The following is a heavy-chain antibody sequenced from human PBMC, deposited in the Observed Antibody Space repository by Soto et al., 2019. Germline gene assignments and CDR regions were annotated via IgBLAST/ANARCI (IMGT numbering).Heavy chain of an antibody. CDR3: ASWDSSSTPPSDY. D-gene: IGHD6-13*01. J-gene: IGHJ4*02. Sequence: VSVKVSCKASGYTFTSYDINWVRQATGRGLEWMGWMNPNSGNTGYAQKFQGRVTMTRNTSISTAYMELSSLRSEDTAVYYCASWDSSSTPPSDYWGQGTLVTVSS. V-gene: IGHV1-8*01. CDR2: MNPNSGNT. CDR1: GYTFTSYD.